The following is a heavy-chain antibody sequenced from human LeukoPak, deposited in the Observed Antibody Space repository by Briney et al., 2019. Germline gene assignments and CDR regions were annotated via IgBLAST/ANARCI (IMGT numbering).Heavy chain of an antibody. Sequence: SETLSLTCTVSGVSISSSNSYWGWIRQPPGKGLEWIGSIYYSGNTYYNASLKSQVSISIDTSKNQFSLRLTSVTAADTAIYYCARDLLHRGYAFDIWGQGTMVTVSS. J-gene: IGHJ3*02. CDR3: ARDLLHRGYAFDI. D-gene: IGHD5-12*01. CDR1: GVSISSSNSY. V-gene: IGHV4-39*02. CDR2: IYYSGNT.